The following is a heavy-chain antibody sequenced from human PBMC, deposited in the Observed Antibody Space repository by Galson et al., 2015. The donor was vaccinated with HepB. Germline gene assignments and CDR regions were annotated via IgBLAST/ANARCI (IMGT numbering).Heavy chain of an antibody. CDR3: ARDSTGVSSSWYSGWGYFQH. D-gene: IGHD6-13*01. Sequence: SLRLSCAASGFTFSAYWMHWVRQAPGKGLVWVSHVTNDGRTTSYADSVKGRFTISRDNSKNTLYLQMNSLRAEDTAVYYCARDSTGVSSSWYSGWGYFQHWGQGTLVTVSS. CDR1: GFTFSAYW. J-gene: IGHJ1*01. V-gene: IGHV3-74*01. CDR2: VTNDGRTT.